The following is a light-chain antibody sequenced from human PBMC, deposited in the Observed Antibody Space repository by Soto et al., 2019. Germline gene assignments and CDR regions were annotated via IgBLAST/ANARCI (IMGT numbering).Light chain of an antibody. J-gene: IGLJ3*02. V-gene: IGLV2-14*01. CDR1: SSDVGGYNY. Sequence: QSALTQPASVSGSPGQSITISCTGTSSDVGGYNYVSWYQQYPGKAPKLMIYEVSNRPSGVSKRFSGSKSGNTASLTISGLQAEDEADYYCSSFTSTHTGVFGGGTKLTVL. CDR2: EVS. CDR3: SSFTSTHTGV.